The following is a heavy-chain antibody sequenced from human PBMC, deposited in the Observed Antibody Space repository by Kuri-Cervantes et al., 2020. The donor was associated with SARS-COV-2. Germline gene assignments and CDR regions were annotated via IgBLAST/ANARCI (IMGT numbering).Heavy chain of an antibody. V-gene: IGHV2-70*12. CDR3: AHSLEYYYESSGHNWFDP. D-gene: IGHD3-22*01. CDR2: IDWDDDK. CDR1: GFSLTTSGMC. Sequence: SGPTLVKPTQTLTLTSTFSGFSLTTSGMCVAWIRQPPGKALEWLARIDWDDDKYYSTSLKTRLTISKDTPKNQVVLTMTNMDPVDTATYYCAHSLEYYYESSGHNWFDPWGQGTLVTVSS. J-gene: IGHJ5*02.